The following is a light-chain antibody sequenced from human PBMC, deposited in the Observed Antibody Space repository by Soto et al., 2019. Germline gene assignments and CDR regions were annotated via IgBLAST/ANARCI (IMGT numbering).Light chain of an antibody. CDR1: SSDVGGYNY. V-gene: IGLV2-14*01. J-gene: IGLJ3*02. Sequence: QSVLTQPASVSGSPGQSITVSCTGTSSDVGGYNYVSWYQQHPGKAPKLMIYEVSNRPSGVSNRFSGSKSGNTASLTISGLQAEDEADYYCSSYVGNNNLVFGGGTKVTVL. CDR2: EVS. CDR3: SSYVGNNNLV.